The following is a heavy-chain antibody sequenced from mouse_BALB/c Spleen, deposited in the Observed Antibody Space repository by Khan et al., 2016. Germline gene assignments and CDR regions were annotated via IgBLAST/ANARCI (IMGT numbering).Heavy chain of an antibody. CDR3: ANWDGYFDV. CDR1: GFNIKDTY. V-gene: IGHV14-3*02. D-gene: IGHD4-1*01. CDR2: IDPANGNT. Sequence: VQLQQPGAELVKPGASVKLSCTASGFNIKDTYMHWVKQRPEQGLEWIGRIDPANGNTKYDPKFQGKATITADTSSNTAYLQLSSLTSEDTAVYYCANWDGYFDVWGAGTTVTVSS. J-gene: IGHJ1*01.